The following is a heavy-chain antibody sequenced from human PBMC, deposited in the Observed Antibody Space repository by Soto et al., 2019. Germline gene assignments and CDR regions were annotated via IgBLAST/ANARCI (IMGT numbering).Heavy chain of an antibody. Sequence: EVQLLESGGGLVQPGGSLRLTCAASGFTFSSYGISWIRLSPGKGLEWVSVISGGGDTTYYTPSVKGRFTIPRADFRNTLYLPTNSLRTEDTAIYYCAKLRDFVVLPAGILDYWGPGTLVTVSS. CDR2: ISGGGDTT. CDR3: AKLRDFVVLPAGILDY. J-gene: IGHJ4*02. CDR1: GFTFSSYG. V-gene: IGHV3-23*01. D-gene: IGHD2-8*01.